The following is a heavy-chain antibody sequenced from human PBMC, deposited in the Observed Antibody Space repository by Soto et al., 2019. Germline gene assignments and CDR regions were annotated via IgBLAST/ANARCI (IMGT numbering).Heavy chain of an antibody. CDR3: AREYYYDSSGYYPLDY. V-gene: IGHV1-2*04. Sequence: ASVKVSCKASGYTFTGYYIHWVRQAPGQGLEWMGWINPNSGGTNYAQKFQGWVTMTRDTSISTAYMELSRLRSDDTAVYYCAREYYYDSSGYYPLDYWGQGTLVTVSS. D-gene: IGHD3-22*01. CDR1: GYTFTGYY. J-gene: IGHJ4*02. CDR2: INPNSGGT.